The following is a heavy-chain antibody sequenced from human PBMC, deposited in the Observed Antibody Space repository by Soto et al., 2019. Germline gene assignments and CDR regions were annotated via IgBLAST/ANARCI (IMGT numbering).Heavy chain of an antibody. CDR2: IGSRGDST. CDR3: AKDLIYGYNSGRPFDS. J-gene: IGHJ4*02. Sequence: EVHLLESGGGLVQPGGSLRLSCAASGFTFSSFAMSWVRQAPGKGLEWVSAIGSRGDSTYYADSVKGRFTISRDNSKNTLYLQMNSLRAEDTAVYYCAKDLIYGYNSGRPFDSWGQGPLVTVSS. CDR1: GFTFSSFA. D-gene: IGHD6-19*01. V-gene: IGHV3-23*01.